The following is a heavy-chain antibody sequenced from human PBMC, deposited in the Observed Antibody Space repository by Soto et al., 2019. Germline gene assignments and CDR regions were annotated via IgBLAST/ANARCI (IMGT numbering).Heavy chain of an antibody. CDR2: INPNSGGT. Sequence: ASVKVSCKASGYTFTGYYMHWVRQAPGQGLEWMGWINPNSGGTNYAQKFQGWVTMTRDTSISTAYVELSRLRSDDTAVYYCARHRNDGWLRLRYGMDVWGQGTTVTVSS. CDR1: GYTFTGYY. D-gene: IGHD5-12*01. CDR3: ARHRNDGWLRLRYGMDV. J-gene: IGHJ6*02. V-gene: IGHV1-2*04.